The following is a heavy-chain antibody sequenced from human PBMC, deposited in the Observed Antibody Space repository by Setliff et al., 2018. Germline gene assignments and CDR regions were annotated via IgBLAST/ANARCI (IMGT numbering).Heavy chain of an antibody. J-gene: IGHJ6*03. Sequence: ASVKVSCKASGYTFTSYAMHWVRQAPGQRLEWMGWINAGNGNTKYSQKFQGRVTITRDTSASTAYMELSSLRSXDTAVYYCAREFTRYYNFWSAHRYYMDVWGKGTTVTVSS. D-gene: IGHD3-3*01. CDR1: GYTFTSYA. CDR3: AREFTRYYNFWSAHRYYMDV. CDR2: INAGNGNT. V-gene: IGHV1-3*01.